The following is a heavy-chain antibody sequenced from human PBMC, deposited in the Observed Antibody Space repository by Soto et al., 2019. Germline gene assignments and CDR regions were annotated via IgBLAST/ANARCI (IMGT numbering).Heavy chain of an antibody. Sequence: PSETVSLTCNVSGDCITTSGYYWDRIHQPPGRGLEWIGSIYSSGRSYYNPSLSSRVTISLDTAKNQIYLKVNSVTVSDAAVHYYVRHPTDHTAHPYSASDAWCPGT. CDR2: IYSSGRS. CDR3: VRHPTDHTAHPYSASDA. D-gene: IGHD2-15*01. CDR1: GDCITTSGYY. V-gene: IGHV4-39*01. J-gene: IGHJ6*02.